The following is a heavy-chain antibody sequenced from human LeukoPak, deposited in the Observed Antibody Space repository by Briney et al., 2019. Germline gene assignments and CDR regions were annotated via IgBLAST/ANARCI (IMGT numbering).Heavy chain of an antibody. J-gene: IGHJ3*02. Sequence: GGSLRLSCAASGFTFSAYSMAWVRQAPGKGLEWVSSVSNTGGVTYNADSLKGRFTISRDNSKNAVYLHMNSLRVEDTALYYCAKDYDGFGIWGQGTMVTVSS. CDR1: GFTFSAYS. CDR2: VSNTGGVT. V-gene: IGHV3-23*01. CDR3: AKDYDGFGI.